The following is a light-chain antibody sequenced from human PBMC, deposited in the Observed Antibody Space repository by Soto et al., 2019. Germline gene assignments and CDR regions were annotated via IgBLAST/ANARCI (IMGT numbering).Light chain of an antibody. J-gene: IGKJ3*01. V-gene: IGKV1-33*01. CDR3: QQYHSLPFT. CDR2: EAS. Sequence: DIQMTQSPSSLSASVGDRITITCQASQDISKYLIWYQQTPGKAPKFLIYEASNLERGVPSRFSGSGSGTDFTFTINSLQPVDIATYYCQQYHSLPFTFGTGTKLDIK. CDR1: QDISKY.